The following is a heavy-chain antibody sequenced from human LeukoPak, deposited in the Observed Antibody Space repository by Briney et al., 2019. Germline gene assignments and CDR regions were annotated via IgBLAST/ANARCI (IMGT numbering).Heavy chain of an antibody. V-gene: IGHV3-7*01. D-gene: IGHD3-10*01. J-gene: IGHJ5*02. Sequence: GALRLSCAASGFTFSSYWMSWVRQAPGKGLEWVANIKQDGSEKYYVDSVKGRFTISRDNAKNSLYLQMNSLRAEDTAVYYCARDTMVRGVRWFDPWGQGTLVTVSS. CDR2: IKQDGSEK. CDR3: ARDTMVRGVRWFDP. CDR1: GFTFSSYW.